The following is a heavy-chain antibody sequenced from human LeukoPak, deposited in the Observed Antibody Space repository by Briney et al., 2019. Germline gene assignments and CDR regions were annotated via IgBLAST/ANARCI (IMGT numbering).Heavy chain of an antibody. D-gene: IGHD2-2*01. CDR2: IRYDGSNK. J-gene: IGHJ4*02. CDR1: GFTFSSYG. V-gene: IGHV3-30*02. CDR3: AKSHRGHCSTTTCDDEGDC. Sequence: GGSLRLSCAASGFTFSSYGMHWVRQAPGKGLEWVAFIRYDGSNKYYADSVKGRFTISRDNSKNTLYLQMNSLRAEDTAVYYCAKSHRGHCSTTTCDDEGDCWGQGTLVTVSS.